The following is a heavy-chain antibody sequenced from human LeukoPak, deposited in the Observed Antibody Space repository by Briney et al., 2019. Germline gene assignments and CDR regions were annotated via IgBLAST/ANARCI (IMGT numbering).Heavy chain of an antibody. CDR1: GGSISSYY. CDR3: ARDAGVGAHIDY. CDR2: IYHSGST. D-gene: IGHD1-26*01. Sequence: SETLSLTCTVSGGSISSYYWSWIRQPPGKGLEWIGTIYHSGSTYYNPSLESRVTISVDTSKNQFSLKLSSVTAADTAVYYCARDAGVGAHIDYWGQGTLVTVSS. J-gene: IGHJ4*02. V-gene: IGHV4-59*12.